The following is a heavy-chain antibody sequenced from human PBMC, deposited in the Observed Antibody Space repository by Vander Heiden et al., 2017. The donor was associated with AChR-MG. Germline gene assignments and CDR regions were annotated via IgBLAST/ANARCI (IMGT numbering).Heavy chain of an antibody. CDR2: IIPVLNRT. D-gene: IGHD6-19*01. J-gene: IGHJ4*02. Sequence: QVQLVQSGAEVKKAGSSVKVSCKASGGTLSSYVISWVRQAPGQGLEWMGRIIPVLNRTNYAQKFQGRVTVTADKSTSTAYMELRSLRFDDTAVYYCARYNSGWSLHDYWGQVTLVTVS. V-gene: IGHV1-69*04. CDR3: ARYNSGWSLHDY. CDR1: GGTLSSYV.